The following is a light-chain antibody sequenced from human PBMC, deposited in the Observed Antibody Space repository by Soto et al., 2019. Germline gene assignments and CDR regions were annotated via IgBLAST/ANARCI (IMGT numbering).Light chain of an antibody. CDR2: EVS. J-gene: IGLJ3*02. CDR1: SSDVGGYNY. CDR3: QSYDSSLSASV. Sequence: QSALTQPASVSGSPGQSITISCTGTSSDVGGYNYVSWYQQHPGKAPKLMIYEVSNRPSGVSSRFSGSKSGNTASLTISGLQAEDEADYYCQSYDSSLSASVFGGGTKLTVL. V-gene: IGLV2-14*01.